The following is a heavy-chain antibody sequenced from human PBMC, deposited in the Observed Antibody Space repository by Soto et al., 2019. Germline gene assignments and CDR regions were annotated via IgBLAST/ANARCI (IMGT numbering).Heavy chain of an antibody. J-gene: IGHJ5*02. Sequence: SLRLSCAASGFTFDDYAMHWVRQAPGKGLEWVSGISWNSGSIGYADSVKGRFTISRDNAKNSLYLQMNSLRAEDTALYYCAKAADYGEGSNWFDPWGQGTLVTVSS. CDR3: AKAADYGEGSNWFDP. D-gene: IGHD4-17*01. CDR2: ISWNSGSI. V-gene: IGHV3-9*01. CDR1: GFTFDDYA.